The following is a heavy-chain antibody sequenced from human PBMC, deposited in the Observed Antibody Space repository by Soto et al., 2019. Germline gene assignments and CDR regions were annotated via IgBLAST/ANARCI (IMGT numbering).Heavy chain of an antibody. Sequence: GVSRRRSWSAAGFSFSSYAMHWVRQAPGQGLEWVAVISYDGSNKYYADSVKGRFTISRDNSKNTLYLQMNSLRAEDTAVYYCASLTPEYYYDSSGYEPLYYFDYWGQGTLVTVS. CDR3: ASLTPEYYYDSSGYEPLYYFDY. J-gene: IGHJ4*02. D-gene: IGHD3-22*01. CDR2: ISYDGSNK. V-gene: IGHV3-30-3*01. CDR1: GFSFSSYA.